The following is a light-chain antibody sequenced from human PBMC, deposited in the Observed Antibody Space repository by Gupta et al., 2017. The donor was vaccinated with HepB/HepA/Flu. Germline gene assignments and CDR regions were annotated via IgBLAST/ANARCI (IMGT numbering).Light chain of an antibody. V-gene: IGKV1-9*01. CDR3: QQLHSYPYI. CDR1: QGISSY. Sequence: DIQLTQSPSFLSASIGDRVTITCRARQGISSYLAWSQQKPRKAPKLLIYVASTLQSGVPSRFSGSGSGTGFTLTISSLQPEDSATYYCQQLHSYPYIFGPGTKLEIK. J-gene: IGKJ2*01. CDR2: VAS.